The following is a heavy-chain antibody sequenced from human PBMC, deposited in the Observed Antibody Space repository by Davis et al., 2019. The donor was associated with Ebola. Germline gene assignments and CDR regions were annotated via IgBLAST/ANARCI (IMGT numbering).Heavy chain of an antibody. J-gene: IGHJ4*02. CDR1: GFTFSSYA. D-gene: IGHD6-25*01. CDR3: ARVAAASRDY. Sequence: PGGSLRLSCAASGFTFSSYAIHWVRQAPGKGLEWVAVISYDGSNKYYADSVKGRFTISRDNSKNTLYLQMNSLRAEDTAVYYCARVAAASRDYWGQGTLVTVSS. CDR2: ISYDGSNK. V-gene: IGHV3-30-3*01.